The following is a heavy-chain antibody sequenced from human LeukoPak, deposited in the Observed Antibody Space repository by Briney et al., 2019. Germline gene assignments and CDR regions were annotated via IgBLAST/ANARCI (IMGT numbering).Heavy chain of an antibody. CDR3: ARGRPGYCSSTSCYNWFDP. V-gene: IGHV1-69*05. J-gene: IGHJ5*02. CDR2: IIPIFGTA. CDR1: GGTFSSYA. D-gene: IGHD2-2*02. Sequence: SVKVSCKASGGTFSSYAISWVRQAPGQGLEWMGGIIPIFGTANYAQKFQGRVTITTDESTSTAYMELSSLRSEDTAVYYCARGRPGYCSSTSCYNWFDPWGQGTLVTVSS.